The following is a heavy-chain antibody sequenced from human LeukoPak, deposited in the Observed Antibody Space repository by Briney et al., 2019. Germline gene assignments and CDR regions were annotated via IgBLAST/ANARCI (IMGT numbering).Heavy chain of an antibody. CDR3: ARASGSFGQFKRAGELLGSAFDI. Sequence: SETLSLTCTVSGGSISSYYWSWIRQPPGKGLEWIGYIYYSGSTNYNPSLKSRVTISVDTSKNQFSLKLSSVTAADTAVYYCARASGSFGQFKRAGELLGSAFDIWGQGTMVTVSS. V-gene: IGHV4-59*01. CDR2: IYYSGST. D-gene: IGHD1-26*01. CDR1: GGSISSYY. J-gene: IGHJ3*02.